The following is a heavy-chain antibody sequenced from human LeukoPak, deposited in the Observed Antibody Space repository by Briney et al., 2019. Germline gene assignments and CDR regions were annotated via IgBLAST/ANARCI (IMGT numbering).Heavy chain of an antibody. CDR2: IYWNDDK. J-gene: IGHJ4*02. CDR3: AHSPRPGIAVAGFDY. V-gene: IGHV2-5*01. D-gene: IGHD6-19*01. CDR1: GFSLSTSGVG. Sequence: SGPTLVKPTQTLTLTCTFSGFSLSTSGVGVGWIRQPPGKALEWLALIYWNDDKRYSPSLKSRLTITKDTSKNQVVLTMTNMDPVDTATYYCAHSPRPGIAVAGFDYWAREPWSPSPQ.